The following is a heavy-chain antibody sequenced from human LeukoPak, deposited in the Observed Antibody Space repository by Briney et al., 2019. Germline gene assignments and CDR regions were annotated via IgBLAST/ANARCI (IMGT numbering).Heavy chain of an antibody. CDR1: GGSFSGYY. CDR2: INHSGST. CDR3: ARGIQDTSSSWFDP. V-gene: IGHV4-34*01. Sequence: PSETLSLTCAVYGGSFSGYYWSWIRQPPGKGLEWIGEINHSGSTNYNPSLKSRVTISVDTSKNQFSLKLSSVTAADTAVYYCARGIQDTSSSWFDPWGQGTLVTVSS. J-gene: IGHJ5*02. D-gene: IGHD2-15*01.